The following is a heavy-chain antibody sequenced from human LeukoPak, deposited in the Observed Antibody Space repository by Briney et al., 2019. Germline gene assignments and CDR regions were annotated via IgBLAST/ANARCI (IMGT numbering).Heavy chain of an antibody. V-gene: IGHV1-46*01. Sequence: ASVKVSCKASGYTFTSYYMHWVRQAPGQGLEWMGIINPSGGSTSYAQKFQGRVTMTRDTSTSTVYMELSSLRSGDTAVYYCAIELGYSSSWYGTFDYWGQGTLVTVSS. J-gene: IGHJ4*02. CDR2: INPSGGST. CDR1: GYTFTSYY. D-gene: IGHD6-13*01. CDR3: AIELGYSSSWYGTFDY.